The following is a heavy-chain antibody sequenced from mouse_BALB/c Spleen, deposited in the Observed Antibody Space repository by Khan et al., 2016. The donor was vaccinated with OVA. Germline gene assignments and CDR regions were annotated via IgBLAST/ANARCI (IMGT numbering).Heavy chain of an antibody. J-gene: IGHJ4*01. CDR2: ISYSGST. V-gene: IGHV3-2*02. CDR3: ARWNCYGYAMDY. Sequence: EVQLQESGPGLVKPSQSLSLTCTVTGYSITSNYAWNWIRQFPGNKLEWMGYISYSGSTNYNPSLKSRISITRDKSKNQFFLQLNSVTTEDTATYYCARWNCYGYAMDYWGQGTSITVSS. CDR1: GYSITSNYA. D-gene: IGHD1-1*01.